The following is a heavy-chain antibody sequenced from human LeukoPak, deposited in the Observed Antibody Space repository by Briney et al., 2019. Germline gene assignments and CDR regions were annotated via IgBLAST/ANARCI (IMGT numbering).Heavy chain of an antibody. CDR1: GDSGSSNSAA. V-gene: IGHV6-1*01. D-gene: IGHD6-13*01. CDR3: ARDKGLAAAGTELDY. Sequence: SQTLSLTCAVSGDSGSSNSAAWHWIRQSPSRGLEWLGRTYYRSNSYNDYAVSVKSRITINPHTSKNQFSLQLNSVTPEDTAVYYCARDKGLAAAGTELDYWGQGTLVTVSS. CDR2: TYYRSNSYN. J-gene: IGHJ4*02.